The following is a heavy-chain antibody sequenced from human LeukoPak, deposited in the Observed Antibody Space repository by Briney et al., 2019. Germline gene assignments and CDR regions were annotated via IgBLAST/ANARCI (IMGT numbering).Heavy chain of an antibody. CDR3: ARGTYYDSSGYYYYFDY. CDR2: TYYRSKWYN. V-gene: IGHV6-1*01. J-gene: IGHJ4*02. D-gene: IGHD3-22*01. Sequence: SQTLSLTCAISGDSVSSNSADWNWIRQTPSRGLEWLGRTYYRSKWYNDYAVSVKSRITINPDTSKNQFSLQLNSVTPEDTAVYYCARGTYYDSSGYYYYFDYWGQGTLVTVSS. CDR1: GDSVSSNSAD.